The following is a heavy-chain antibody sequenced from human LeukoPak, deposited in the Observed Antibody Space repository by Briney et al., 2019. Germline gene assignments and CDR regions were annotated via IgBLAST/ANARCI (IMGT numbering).Heavy chain of an antibody. CDR3: ARGMYCGGDCYYYFDY. J-gene: IGHJ4*02. CDR2: ISSSSDYI. Sequence: KAGGSLRLSCAASGFTFSSYNMNWVRQAPGKGLEWVSSISSSSDYIYYADSVKGRFTISRDNAKNTLYLQMNSLRADDTAVYYCARGMYCGGDCYYYFDYWGQGTLVTVAS. CDR1: GFTFSSYN. D-gene: IGHD2-21*02. V-gene: IGHV3-21*01.